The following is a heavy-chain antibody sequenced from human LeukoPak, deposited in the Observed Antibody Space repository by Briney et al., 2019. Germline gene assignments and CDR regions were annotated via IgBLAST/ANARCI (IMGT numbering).Heavy chain of an antibody. CDR1: VFTFSSYA. V-gene: IGHV3-23*01. CDR3: AINYYDRSGYSWLGDY. J-gene: IGHJ4*02. D-gene: IGHD3-22*01. CDR2: ISGSGGST. Sequence: GGSLRLSCAASVFTFSSYAMSCVRQAPGKGLEWVSAISGSGGSTYYADSVKGRFTISRDNSKNTLYLQMNSLRAEDTAVYYCAINYYDRSGYSWLGDYWGQGTLVTVSS.